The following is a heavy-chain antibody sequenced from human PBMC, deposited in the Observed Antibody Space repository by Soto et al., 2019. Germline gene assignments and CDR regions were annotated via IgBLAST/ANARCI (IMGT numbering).Heavy chain of an antibody. CDR1: GFTFSDYY. D-gene: IGHD3-9*01. CDR3: ARDSGYYDILTGYAYPYYFDY. V-gene: IGHV3-11*01. CDR2: ISSSGSTI. Sequence: PGGSLRLSCAASGFTFSDYYMSWIRQAPGKGLEWVSYISSSGSTIYYADSVKGRFTISRDNAKNSLYLQMNSLRAEDTAVYYCARDSGYYDILTGYAYPYYFDYWGQGTLVTVSS. J-gene: IGHJ4*02.